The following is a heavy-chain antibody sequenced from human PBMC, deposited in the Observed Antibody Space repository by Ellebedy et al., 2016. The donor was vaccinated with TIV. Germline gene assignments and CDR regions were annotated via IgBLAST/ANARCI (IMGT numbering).Heavy chain of an antibody. Sequence: GESLKISXAASGFTFSSYGMHWVRQAPGKGLEWVAVISYDGSNKYYADSVKGRFTISRDNSKNTLYLQMNSLRAEDTAVYYCAKDIAEAFTMSHWGQGTLVTVSS. CDR1: GFTFSSYG. CDR3: AKDIAEAFTMSH. D-gene: IGHD3-10*02. J-gene: IGHJ4*02. CDR2: ISYDGSNK. V-gene: IGHV3-30*18.